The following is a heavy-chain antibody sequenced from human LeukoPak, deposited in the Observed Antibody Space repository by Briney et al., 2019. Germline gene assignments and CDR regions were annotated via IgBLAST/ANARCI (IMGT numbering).Heavy chain of an antibody. D-gene: IGHD1-26*01. CDR2: ISHDGFI. V-gene: IGHV3-74*01. CDR1: GFTFSSYV. J-gene: IGHJ4*02. CDR3: ARQMTPHGNFDY. Sequence: GGSLRLSCETAGFTFSSYVMHWVRRTPGKGLVWVSRISHDGFISYADSVKGRFTISRDNAKNTLILQMNSLRAEDTAVYYCARQMTPHGNFDYWGQGTLVTVSS.